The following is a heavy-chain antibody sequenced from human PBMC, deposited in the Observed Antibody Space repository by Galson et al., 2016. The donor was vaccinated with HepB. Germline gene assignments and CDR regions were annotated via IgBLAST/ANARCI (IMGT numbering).Heavy chain of an antibody. J-gene: IGHJ5*02. CDR1: GGSFSDSA. Sequence: SVKVSCKASGGSFSDSAINWLRQAPGQGLEWMGGFIPVFGSEHYAQKFQGRVTIAAVADESASTAYMELRSLRSEDTAMYYCAISNWNLKWVHPWGQGSPVTVSS. D-gene: IGHD1-20*01. CDR2: FIPVFGSE. V-gene: IGHV1-69*13. CDR3: AISNWNLKWVHP.